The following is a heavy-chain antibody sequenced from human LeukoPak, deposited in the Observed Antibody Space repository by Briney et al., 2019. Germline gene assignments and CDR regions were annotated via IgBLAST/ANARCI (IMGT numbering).Heavy chain of an antibody. CDR1: GFTFSSYA. Sequence: GSLRLSCAASGFTFSSYAMSWVRQAPGKGLEWVSSISSSSSYIYYADSVKGRFTISRDNAKNSLYLQMNSLRAEDTAVYYCASVRHYGDSADYWGQGTLVTVSS. D-gene: IGHD4-17*01. J-gene: IGHJ4*02. CDR2: ISSSSSYI. V-gene: IGHV3-21*01. CDR3: ASVRHYGDSADY.